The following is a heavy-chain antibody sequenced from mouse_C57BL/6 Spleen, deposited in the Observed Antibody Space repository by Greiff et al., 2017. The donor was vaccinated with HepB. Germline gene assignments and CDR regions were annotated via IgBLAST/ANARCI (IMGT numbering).Heavy chain of an antibody. D-gene: IGHD2-1*01. CDR2: ISSGSSTI. CDR1: GFTFSDYG. V-gene: IGHV5-17*01. Sequence: DVMLVESGGGLVKPGGSLKLSCAASGFTFSDYGMHWVRQAPEKGLEWVAYISSGSSTIYYADTVKGRFTISRDNAKNTLFLQMTSLRSEDTAMYYCARPPNYYGNYEFAYWGQGTLVTVSA. J-gene: IGHJ3*01. CDR3: ARPPNYYGNYEFAY.